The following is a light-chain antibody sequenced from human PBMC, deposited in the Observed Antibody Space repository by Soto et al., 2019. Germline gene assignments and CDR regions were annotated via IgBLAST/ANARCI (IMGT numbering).Light chain of an antibody. V-gene: IGLV2-14*01. J-gene: IGLJ1*01. CDR3: TSYTSSSTPYV. CDR1: SSDVGAYTY. Sequence: QSALTQPASVSGSPGQSITISCAGTSSDVGAYTYVSWYQQHPGKAPKLMIYNVSNRPSGVSNRFSGSKSSNTASLTISGVQAEDEADYYCTSYTSSSTPYVFGGGT. CDR2: NVS.